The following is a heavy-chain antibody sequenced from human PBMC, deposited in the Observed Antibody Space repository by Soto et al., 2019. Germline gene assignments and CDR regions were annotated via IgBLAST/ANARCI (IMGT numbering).Heavy chain of an antibody. J-gene: IGHJ3*02. V-gene: IGHV3-23*01. Sequence: GGSLRLSCAASGFTFSSHAMSWVRQAPGKGLEWVSAISGSGVSTYYADSVKGRFPISRDKYKNTLYLQMNSLRAEDTAVYYCAKDLTMIVVVTGVHAFDIWGQGTMVTVSS. CDR3: AKDLTMIVVVTGVHAFDI. CDR2: ISGSGVST. CDR1: GFTFSSHA. D-gene: IGHD3-22*01.